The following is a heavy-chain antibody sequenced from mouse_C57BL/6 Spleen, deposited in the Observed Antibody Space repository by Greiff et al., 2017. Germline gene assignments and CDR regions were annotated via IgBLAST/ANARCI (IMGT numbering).Heavy chain of an antibody. CDR3: ARGGDYDDKFAY. CDR2: IRNKANGYTT. V-gene: IGHV7-3*01. J-gene: IGHJ3*01. CDR1: GFTFTDYY. Sequence: EVQVVESGGGLVQPGGSLSLSCAASGFTFTDYYMSWVRQPPGKALEWLGFIRNKANGYTTEYSASVKGRFTISRDNSQSILYLQMHALRAEDSATYYCARGGDYDDKFAYWGQGTLVTVSA. D-gene: IGHD2-4*01.